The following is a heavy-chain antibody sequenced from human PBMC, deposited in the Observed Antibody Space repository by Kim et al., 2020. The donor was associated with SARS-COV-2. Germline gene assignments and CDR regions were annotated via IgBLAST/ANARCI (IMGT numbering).Heavy chain of an antibody. CDR3: ARLNPTSYSSGWYFAYYFDY. Sequence: SETLSLTCTVSGGSISSYYWSWIRQPPGKGLEWIGYIYYSGSTNYNPSLKSRVTISVDTSKNQFSLKLSSVTAADTAVYYCARLNPTSYSSGWYFAYYFDYWGQGTLVTVSS. CDR2: IYYSGST. V-gene: IGHV4-59*08. CDR1: GGSISSYY. D-gene: IGHD6-19*01. J-gene: IGHJ4*02.